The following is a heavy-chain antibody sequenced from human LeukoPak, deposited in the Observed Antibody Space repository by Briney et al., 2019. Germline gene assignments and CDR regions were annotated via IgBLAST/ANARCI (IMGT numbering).Heavy chain of an antibody. CDR3: ARRAAGDFDY. Sequence: SETLSLTCTVSGGSISSDSYYWGWIRQPPGKGLAWMGDIYYRGNTYYNPSLQSRVTISVDTSKNQFSLKVTSVTAADTAVYYCARRAAGDFDYWGQGTLVTVSS. CDR2: IYYRGNT. D-gene: IGHD7-27*01. V-gene: IGHV4-39*07. CDR1: GGSISSDSYY. J-gene: IGHJ4*02.